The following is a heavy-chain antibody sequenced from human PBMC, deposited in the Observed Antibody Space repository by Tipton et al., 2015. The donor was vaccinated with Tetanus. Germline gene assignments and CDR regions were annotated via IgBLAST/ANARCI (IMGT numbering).Heavy chain of an antibody. CDR3: ARDRHSYESSGYNLFDN. CDR1: GYNFRNNG. CDR2: ISNDASHI. D-gene: IGHD3-22*01. J-gene: IGHJ4*02. Sequence: SLRLSCVASGYNFRNNGMHWVRQAPGKGLEWVAVISNDASHIYYADSVRGRFTMSRENNKNTVHLQMNSLRPDDTAVYYCARDRHSYESSGYNLFDNWGQGTLVTVSA. V-gene: IGHV3-30*03.